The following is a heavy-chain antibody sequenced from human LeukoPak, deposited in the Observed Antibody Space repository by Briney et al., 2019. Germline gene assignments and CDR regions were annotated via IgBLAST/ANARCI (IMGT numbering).Heavy chain of an antibody. CDR3: ARETPAEIVGATLPDY. D-gene: IGHD1-26*01. CDR2: IWYDGSNK. Sequence: GGSLRLSCAASGFTFSSYGMHWVRQAPGKGLEWVAVIWYDGSNKYYADSVEGRFTISRDNSKNTLYLQMNSLRAEDTAVYYCARETPAEIVGATLPDYWGQGTLVTVSS. J-gene: IGHJ4*02. CDR1: GFTFSSYG. V-gene: IGHV3-33*01.